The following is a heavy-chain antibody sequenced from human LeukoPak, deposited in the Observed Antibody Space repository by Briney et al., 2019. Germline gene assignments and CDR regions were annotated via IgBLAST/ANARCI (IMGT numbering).Heavy chain of an antibody. CDR2: INPNSGGT. CDR1: GGTFSSYA. Sequence: AASVKVSCKASGGTFSSYAISWVRQAPGQGLEWMGRINPNSGGTDYAQNFQGRVTMTRDTSISTAYMELSRLRSDDTAVYYCARGYCSGGTCYLVENWLDPWGQGTLVTVSS. CDR3: ARGYCSGGTCYLVENWLDP. V-gene: IGHV1-2*06. J-gene: IGHJ5*02. D-gene: IGHD2-15*01.